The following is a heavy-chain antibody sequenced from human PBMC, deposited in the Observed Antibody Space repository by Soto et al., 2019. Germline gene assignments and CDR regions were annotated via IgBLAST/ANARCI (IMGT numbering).Heavy chain of an antibody. CDR2: ISYDGSNK. J-gene: IGHJ4*02. Sequence: LRLSCAASGFTFSSYAMHWVRQAPGKGLEWVAVISYDGSNKYYADSVKGRFTISRDNSKNTLYLQMNSLRAEDTAVYYCARDPVTTPNYFDYWGQGTLVTVSS. D-gene: IGHD1-1*01. CDR1: GFTFSSYA. CDR3: ARDPVTTPNYFDY. V-gene: IGHV3-30-3*01.